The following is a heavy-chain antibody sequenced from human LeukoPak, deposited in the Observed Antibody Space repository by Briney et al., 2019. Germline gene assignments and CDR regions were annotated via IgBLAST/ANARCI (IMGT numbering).Heavy chain of an antibody. CDR3: AKDRERFLEWLLPHY. D-gene: IGHD3-3*01. Sequence: GGSLRLSCGAYGFTFRSYAMRWVPQAPGRGLEWVSAISGSGGSTYYADSVKGRVTISRDNSTHTLYLQMNSRRAEDTAVYYCAKDRERFLEWLLPHYWGQGTLVTVSS. J-gene: IGHJ4*02. CDR1: GFTFRSYA. V-gene: IGHV3-23*01. CDR2: ISGSGGST.